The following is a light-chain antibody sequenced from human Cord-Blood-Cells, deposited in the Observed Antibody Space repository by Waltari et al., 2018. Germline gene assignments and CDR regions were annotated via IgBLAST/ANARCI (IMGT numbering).Light chain of an antibody. CDR1: SPNIGSNY. CDR2: RNN. J-gene: IGLJ2*01. CDR3: AAWDDSLSGVV. V-gene: IGLV1-47*01. Sequence: QSVLTQPPSASATPRQRATISCSASSPNIGSNYVYWYQQPPGTAPKLLIYRNNQRPSGVPDRFSGSKSGTSASRAISGLRSEDEADYYCAAWDDSLSGVVFGGGTKLTVL.